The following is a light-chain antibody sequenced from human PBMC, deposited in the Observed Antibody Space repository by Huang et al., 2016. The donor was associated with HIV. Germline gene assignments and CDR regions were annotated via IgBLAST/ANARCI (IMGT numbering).Light chain of an antibody. Sequence: DIQMTQSPSTLSASVGDRVTITCRASQSIRSWLAWYQQKPGKAPKLLIYKASNLESGVASRFRCSGSGTEFTLTISSLQPDDSATYYCQLYNTYSTFGQGTKLEI. CDR1: QSIRSW. CDR3: QLYNTYST. J-gene: IGKJ2*01. V-gene: IGKV1-5*03. CDR2: KAS.